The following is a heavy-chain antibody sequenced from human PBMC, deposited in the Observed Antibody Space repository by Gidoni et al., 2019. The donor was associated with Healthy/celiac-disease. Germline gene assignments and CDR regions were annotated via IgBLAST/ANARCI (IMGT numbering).Heavy chain of an antibody. CDR1: GYTFTSYA. V-gene: IGHV1-3*01. CDR2: INAGNGHT. J-gene: IGHJ4*02. CDR3: ARSYSGYDSSFDY. D-gene: IGHD5-12*01. Sequence: QVQRVQSGAEVKKPGASVKVSCKASGYTFTSYAMHWVRQAPGQRLEWIGWINAGNGHTKYSQKFQGRVTITSDTSASTAYMELSSLRSEDTAVYYCARSYSGYDSSFDYWGQGTLVTVSS.